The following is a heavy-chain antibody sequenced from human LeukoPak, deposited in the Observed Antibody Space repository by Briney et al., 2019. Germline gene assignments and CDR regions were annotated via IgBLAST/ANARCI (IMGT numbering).Heavy chain of an antibody. Sequence: GASVKVSCKASGYTFLSYGISWVRQAPGQGLEWMGWISAYNGNTYYAQKFRGRVTMTTDTSTSTAYMELRSLRSDDTAVYYCARDEGSGWVRQDYWGQGTLVTVSS. J-gene: IGHJ4*02. CDR1: GYTFLSYG. V-gene: IGHV1-18*01. D-gene: IGHD6-19*01. CDR2: ISAYNGNT. CDR3: ARDEGSGWVRQDY.